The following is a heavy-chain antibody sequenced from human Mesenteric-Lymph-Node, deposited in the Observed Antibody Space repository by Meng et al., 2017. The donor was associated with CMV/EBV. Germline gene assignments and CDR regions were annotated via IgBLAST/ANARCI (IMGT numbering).Heavy chain of an antibody. CDR2: ITWDGADI. Sequence: GGSLRLSCEASGFTFDDYTMHWVRQAPGKGLEWVSLITWDGADIQYADSVKGRFTVSRDNSRNSLYLQMNSLRTEDTALYYCAKERLRLGITSFDYWGQGTRVTVSS. J-gene: IGHJ4*02. CDR3: AKERLRLGITSFDY. CDR1: GFTFDDYT. V-gene: IGHV3-43*01. D-gene: IGHD2-15*01.